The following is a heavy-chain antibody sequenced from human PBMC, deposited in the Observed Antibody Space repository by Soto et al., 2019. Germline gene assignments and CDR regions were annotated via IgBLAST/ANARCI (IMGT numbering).Heavy chain of an antibody. J-gene: IGHJ6*02. Sequence: QVQLQESGPGLVKPSETLSLTCTVSGGSISSYYWSWIRQPPGKGLEWIGYFYYSGSTNYNPSLKSRVTISVDTSKNQFSLKLSSVTAADTAVYYCARGGGWLQYYGMDVWGQGTTVTVSS. CDR2: FYYSGST. D-gene: IGHD5-12*01. CDR1: GGSISSYY. V-gene: IGHV4-59*01. CDR3: ARGGGWLQYYGMDV.